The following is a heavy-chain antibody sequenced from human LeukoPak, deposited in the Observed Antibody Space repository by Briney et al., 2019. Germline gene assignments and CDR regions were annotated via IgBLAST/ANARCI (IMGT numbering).Heavy chain of an antibody. D-gene: IGHD6-13*01. Sequence: SVKVSCKASGGTFSSYAISWVRQAPGQGLEWMGGIIPIFGTANYAQKFRGRVTITTDESTSTAYMELSSLRSEDTAVYYCARHPNYSSSWPNHFDYWGQGTLVTVSS. J-gene: IGHJ4*02. CDR1: GGTFSSYA. CDR2: IIPIFGTA. CDR3: ARHPNYSSSWPNHFDY. V-gene: IGHV1-69*05.